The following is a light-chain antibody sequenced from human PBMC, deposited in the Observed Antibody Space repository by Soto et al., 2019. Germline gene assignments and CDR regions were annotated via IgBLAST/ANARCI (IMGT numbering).Light chain of an antibody. CDR1: QSISSW. Sequence: DIKMTQSPPTLSASVGDRVTITCRASQSISSWLAWYQQRPGKAPNLLIYDVSSLESGVPSRFSGSGSGTEFTLTISSLQPDDFATYYCQQYTNYPWTFGQGPKV. CDR3: QQYTNYPWT. J-gene: IGKJ1*01. V-gene: IGKV1-5*01. CDR2: DVS.